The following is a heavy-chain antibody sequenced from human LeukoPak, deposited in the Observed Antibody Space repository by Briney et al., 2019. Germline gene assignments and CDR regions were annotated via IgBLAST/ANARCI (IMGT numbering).Heavy chain of an antibody. CDR2: INHSGST. J-gene: IGHJ6*03. Sequence: SETLSLTCAVYGGSFSAYYWSWIRQPPGKGLEWIGEINHSGSTNYNPSLKSRVTISVDTSKNQFSLKLSSVTAADTAVYYRARRGSVTIFGVVTDYYYYLDVWGKGTTVTVSS. V-gene: IGHV4-34*01. CDR1: GGSFSAYY. CDR3: ARRGSVTIFGVVTDYYYYLDV. D-gene: IGHD3-3*01.